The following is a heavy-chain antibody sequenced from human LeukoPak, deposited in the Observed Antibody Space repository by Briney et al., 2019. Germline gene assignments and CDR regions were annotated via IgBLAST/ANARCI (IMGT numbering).Heavy chain of an antibody. Sequence: SETQSLTCTVCGGSINSYSYYWGWIRQPPGKGLERIGSVYYDGTSYSNPSLQSHVAVFVDTSRDQFSLDLSFVTAADTALYYCVRHISTNTGYSDSWGQGTLVSVSS. CDR1: GGSINSYSYY. J-gene: IGHJ4*02. V-gene: IGHV4-39*01. CDR3: VRHISTNTGYSDS. D-gene: IGHD3-16*02. CDR2: VYYDGTS.